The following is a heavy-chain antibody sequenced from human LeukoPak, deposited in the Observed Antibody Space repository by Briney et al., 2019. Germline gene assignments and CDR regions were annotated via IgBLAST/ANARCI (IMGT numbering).Heavy chain of an antibody. CDR1: GFTFSSYS. D-gene: IGHD2-15*01. CDR2: ISSSSSTI. J-gene: IGHJ4*02. CDR3: ARDSWPGYCSGGSCFPDY. Sequence: GGSLRLSCAASGFTFSSYSMNWVRQAPGKGLEWVSYISSSSSTIYYADSVKGRFTISRDNAKNSLYLQMNSLRAEDTAVYYCARDSWPGYCSGGSCFPDYWGQGTLVTVSS. V-gene: IGHV3-48*01.